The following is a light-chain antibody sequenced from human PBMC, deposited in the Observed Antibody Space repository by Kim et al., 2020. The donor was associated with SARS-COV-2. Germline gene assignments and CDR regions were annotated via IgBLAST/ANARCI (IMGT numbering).Light chain of an antibody. Sequence: CPGERATLSCRASQSVSSNYLAWHQQKPGQAPRLLIYGASSRATGIPDRFSGSGSGTDFTLTISRLEPEDFAVYYCQQYGSSPRTFGLGTKVDIK. CDR3: QQYGSSPRT. V-gene: IGKV3-20*01. CDR1: QSVSSNY. J-gene: IGKJ1*01. CDR2: GAS.